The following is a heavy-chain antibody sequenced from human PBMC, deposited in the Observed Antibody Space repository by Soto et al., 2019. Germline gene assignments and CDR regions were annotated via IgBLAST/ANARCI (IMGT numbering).Heavy chain of an antibody. Sequence: QVQMQESGPGLVKPSQTLSLTCSVSGGSITSGGYYWTWIRQHPEKGLEWIGYIYYTGSTNYNPPPRSRVTISRDTSKNQFSLRLSSVTAADTAVYYWARAGDYTDYFRFDPWGQGTLVTVSS. CDR1: GGSITSGGYY. CDR3: ARAGDYTDYFRFDP. D-gene: IGHD4-17*01. V-gene: IGHV4-31*03. CDR2: IYYTGST. J-gene: IGHJ5*02.